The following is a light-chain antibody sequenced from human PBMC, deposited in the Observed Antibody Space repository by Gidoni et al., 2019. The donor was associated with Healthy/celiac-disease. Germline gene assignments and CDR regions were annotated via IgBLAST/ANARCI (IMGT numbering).Light chain of an antibody. CDR2: AAS. Sequence: DIQMTQSPSSLPASVGDRVTITCRASQSISSYLNWYQQKPGKAPKLLNYAASSLQSGVPSRFSGSGSGTDFTLTISSLQPEDFATYYCQQSYSTPPTFGQXTKVEIK. CDR3: QQSYSTPPT. J-gene: IGKJ1*01. CDR1: QSISSY. V-gene: IGKV1-39*01.